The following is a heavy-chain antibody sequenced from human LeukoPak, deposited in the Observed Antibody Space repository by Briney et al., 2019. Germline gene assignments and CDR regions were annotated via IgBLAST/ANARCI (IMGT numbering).Heavy chain of an antibody. J-gene: IGHJ4*02. D-gene: IGHD3-9*01. V-gene: IGHV3-7*01. CDR2: IKEDGSEK. CDR1: GFTLSSYS. CDR3: ARDSADNLD. Sequence: GGSLRLSCIASGFTLSSYSMSWVRQAPGKGLEWVANIKEDGSEKNYVDSVKGRFTISRDNAKNSLYLQMNSLRAEDTALYYCARDSADNLDWGQGTLVTVSS.